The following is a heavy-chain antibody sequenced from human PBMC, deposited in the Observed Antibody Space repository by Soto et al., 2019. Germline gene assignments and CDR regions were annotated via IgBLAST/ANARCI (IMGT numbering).Heavy chain of an antibody. Sequence: QGLEWMGWISAYNGNTNYAQKLQGRVTMTTDTSTSTAYMELRSLRSDDTAVYYCARGGRDYIWGSYRYPFDYWGQGTLVTVSS. D-gene: IGHD3-16*02. CDR3: ARGGRDYIWGSYRYPFDY. J-gene: IGHJ4*02. V-gene: IGHV1-18*01. CDR2: ISAYNGNT.